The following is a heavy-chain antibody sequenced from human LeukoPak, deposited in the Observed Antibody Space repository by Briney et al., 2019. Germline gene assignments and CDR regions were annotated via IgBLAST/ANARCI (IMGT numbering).Heavy chain of an antibody. Sequence: TSETLSLTCTVSGGSITSGGYNWSWIRQHPEKGLVWIGYIYSSGTTYFNPSLKSRVTISLDTSEHQFSLNLNSVTAADTAVYYCARAFGSGSAYNRYFDYWGQGALVTVSS. CDR3: ARAFGSGSAYNRYFDY. V-gene: IGHV4-31*03. J-gene: IGHJ4*02. CDR1: GGSITSGGYN. CDR2: IYSSGTT. D-gene: IGHD3-10*01.